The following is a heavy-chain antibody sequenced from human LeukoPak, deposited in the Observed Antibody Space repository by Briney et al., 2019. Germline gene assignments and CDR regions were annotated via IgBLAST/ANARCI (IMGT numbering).Heavy chain of an antibody. Sequence: SETLSLTCTVSGGSISSYYWSWIRQPPGKGLEWIGYIYYSGSTNYNPSLKSRVTISVDTSKNQFSLKLSSVTAADTAVYYCARGEITMVRGVIRNYMDVWGKGTTVTISS. D-gene: IGHD3-10*01. V-gene: IGHV4-59*01. J-gene: IGHJ6*03. CDR1: GGSISSYY. CDR2: IYYSGST. CDR3: ARGEITMVRGVIRNYMDV.